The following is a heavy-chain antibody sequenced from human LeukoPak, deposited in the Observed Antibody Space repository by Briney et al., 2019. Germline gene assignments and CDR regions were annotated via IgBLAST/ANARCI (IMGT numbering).Heavy chain of an antibody. V-gene: IGHV3-30*03. CDR2: ISYDGRNK. D-gene: IGHD2-15*01. CDR3: ARGFCSGGTCFDY. J-gene: IGHJ4*02. Sequence: GKSLRLSCTASGFTFSHYGMHWVRQAPGKGLEWVAIISYDGRNKYYADSVKGRFTISTDNSKNTMYLQMNSLRAEDTAVYYCARGFCSGGTCFDYWGQGTLVTVSS. CDR1: GFTFSHYG.